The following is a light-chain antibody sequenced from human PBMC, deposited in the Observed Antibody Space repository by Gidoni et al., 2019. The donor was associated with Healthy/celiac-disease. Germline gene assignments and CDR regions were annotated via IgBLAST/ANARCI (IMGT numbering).Light chain of an antibody. Sequence: DIQLTQYPSSLSASVGDRVAITCRATQNISSYLNWYQQKPGKAPKLLIYAASSLQSGVPSRFSGSGAGTDFTLTISSLQPEDFSTYYCQQRYSTPPTFGGGTKVEIK. CDR3: QQRYSTPPT. V-gene: IGKV1-39*01. J-gene: IGKJ4*01. CDR2: AAS. CDR1: QNISSY.